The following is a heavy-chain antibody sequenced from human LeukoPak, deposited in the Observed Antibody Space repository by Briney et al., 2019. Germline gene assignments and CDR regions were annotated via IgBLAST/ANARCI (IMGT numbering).Heavy chain of an antibody. CDR3: AKDVHLAAVANFDY. CDR1: GFTFSSYA. V-gene: IGHV3-23*01. D-gene: IGHD6-19*01. J-gene: IGHJ4*02. CDR2: ISGSGGST. Sequence: PGASLTLSCAASGFTFSSYAMSWVRQAPGKGLEWVSAISGSGGSTYYADSVKGRFTISRDNSKNTLYLQMNSLRAEDTAVYYCAKDVHLAAVANFDYWGQGTLVTVSS.